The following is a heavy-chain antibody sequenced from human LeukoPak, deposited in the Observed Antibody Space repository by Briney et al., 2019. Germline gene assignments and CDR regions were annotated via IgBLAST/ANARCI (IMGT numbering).Heavy chain of an antibody. D-gene: IGHD6-13*01. Sequence: GGSLRLSCSASGFTFSTHGMNWVRQAPGRGLEWVSGIRGNGITTYYADSVKGRFTISRDNSKNTVYLQMNSLRAEDTALYYCAKGGDSSSWYSFDYWGQGTLVTVSS. CDR3: AKGGDSSSWYSFDY. J-gene: IGHJ4*02. CDR2: IRGNGITT. V-gene: IGHV3-23*01. CDR1: GFTFSTHG.